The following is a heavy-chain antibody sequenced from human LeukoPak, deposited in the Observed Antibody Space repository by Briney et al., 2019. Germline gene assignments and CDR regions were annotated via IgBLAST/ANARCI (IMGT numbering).Heavy chain of an antibody. J-gene: IGHJ4*02. D-gene: IGHD3-22*01. CDR1: GGSISSYY. CDR2: IYYSGST. Sequence: SETLSLTCTVSGGSISSYYWSWIRQPPGQGLEWIGYIYYSGSTNYNPSLESRVTISVDTSKNQFSLKLSSVTAADTAVYYCARGTYYYDSSYSDYWGQGTLVTVSS. V-gene: IGHV4-59*01. CDR3: ARGTYYYDSSYSDY.